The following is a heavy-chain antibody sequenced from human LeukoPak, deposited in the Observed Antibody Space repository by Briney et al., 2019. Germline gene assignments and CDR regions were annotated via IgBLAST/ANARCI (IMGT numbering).Heavy chain of an antibody. CDR3: ARDPFGPAGH. CDR2: INSDGSTT. CDR1: GLTFSSYW. Sequence: GGSLRLSCAASGLTFSSYWMHWVRQAPGKGRVWVSRINSDGSTTSYADSVKGRFTISRDNAKNTLYLQMNSLRAEDTAVYYCARDPFGPAGHWGQGTLVTVSS. V-gene: IGHV3-74*01. D-gene: IGHD3-3*01. J-gene: IGHJ4*02.